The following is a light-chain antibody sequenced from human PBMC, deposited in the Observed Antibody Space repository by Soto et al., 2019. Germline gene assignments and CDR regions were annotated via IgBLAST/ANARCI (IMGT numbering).Light chain of an antibody. CDR2: DAS. J-gene: IGKJ2*01. Sequence: DIRMTQSPSTLSAVVGDRVTITCRASESVSSSVAWYQQKPGKAPKLLIYDASTVESGVPSRFSGSGFGTEFTLTINSLQPDDFGTYYCQQYESFSPYTFGRGTRLKIK. V-gene: IGKV1-5*01. CDR3: QQYESFSPYT. CDR1: ESVSSS.